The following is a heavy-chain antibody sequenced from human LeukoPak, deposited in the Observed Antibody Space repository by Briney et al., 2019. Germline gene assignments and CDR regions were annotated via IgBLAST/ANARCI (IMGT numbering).Heavy chain of an antibody. D-gene: IGHD1-1*01. CDR1: RGSISSLNW. V-gene: IGHV4-4*02. CDR3: ASRTANALEGFDV. J-gene: IGHJ3*01. CDR2: IFHSGSA. Sequence: SETLSLTCTVSRGSISSLNWWTWVRQPPGKGLEWIGEIFHSGSANHNPSLMSRLSILVDKSRNLFSLNLTSVTAADTAVYSCASRTANALEGFDVWGQGTMVIVSS.